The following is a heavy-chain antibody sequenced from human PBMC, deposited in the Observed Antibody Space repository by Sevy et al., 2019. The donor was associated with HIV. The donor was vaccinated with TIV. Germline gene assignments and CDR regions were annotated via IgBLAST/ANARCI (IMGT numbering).Heavy chain of an antibody. D-gene: IGHD3-22*01. J-gene: IGHJ4*02. CDR2: INWNGGNT. V-gene: IGHV3-20*01. Sequence: GGCLRLSCAASGFTFDDYGMTWVRQAPGKGLEWVSGINWNGGNTGYADSVKGRFTISRDNAKNSLYLQMNSLRAEDTALYHCARRIRYDSSGYGFYFDHWGQGTLVTVSS. CDR1: GFTFDDYG. CDR3: ARRIRYDSSGYGFYFDH.